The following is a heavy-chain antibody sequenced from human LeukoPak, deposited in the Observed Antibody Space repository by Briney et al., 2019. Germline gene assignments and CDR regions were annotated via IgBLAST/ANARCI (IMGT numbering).Heavy chain of an antibody. CDR1: GFTFSSYA. V-gene: IGHV3-23*01. Sequence: GGSLRLSCAASGFTFSSYAMSWVRPAPGKGLEWVSANSGSGGSTHYPDSGKSLFTDSRDNSKNTLYRQMNSVRAEDTALYHCARDGGRPATWFDPWGQGTLVTVSS. CDR3: ARDGGRPATWFDP. J-gene: IGHJ5*02. CDR2: NSGSGGST.